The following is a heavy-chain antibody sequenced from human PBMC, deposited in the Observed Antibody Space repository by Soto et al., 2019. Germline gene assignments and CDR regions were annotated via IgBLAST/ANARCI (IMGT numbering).Heavy chain of an antibody. Sequence: KPSETLSLTCTVSGGSISGRCWSWVRQSPGKGLEWIGYFCYTGSTNYNPSPKSRVTISVDRSKTQCSLKLTSVTAADTAVYYCAKSHYDSSGYYIIDHWGQGTLVTVSS. J-gene: IGHJ5*02. CDR3: AKSHYDSSGYYIIDH. D-gene: IGHD3-22*01. V-gene: IGHV4-59*01. CDR2: FCYTGST. CDR1: GGSISGRC.